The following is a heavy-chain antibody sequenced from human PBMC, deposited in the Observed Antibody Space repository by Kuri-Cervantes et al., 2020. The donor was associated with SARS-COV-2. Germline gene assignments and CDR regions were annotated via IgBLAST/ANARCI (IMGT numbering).Heavy chain of an antibody. CDR1: GFTFSSYW. J-gene: IGHJ4*02. Sequence: GESLKISCAASGFTFSSYWMSWVRQAPGKGLEWVANIKQDGSEKYYVDSVKGRFTISRDNAKNSLYLQMNSLRAEDMALYYCAKDTKSYDFWSGGFDYWGQGTLVTVSS. D-gene: IGHD3-3*01. CDR2: IKQDGSEK. CDR3: AKDTKSYDFWSGGFDY. V-gene: IGHV3-7*03.